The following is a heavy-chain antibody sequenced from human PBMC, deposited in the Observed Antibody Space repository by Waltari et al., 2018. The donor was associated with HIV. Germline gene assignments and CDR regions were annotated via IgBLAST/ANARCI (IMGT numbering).Heavy chain of an antibody. CDR3: ARGRDNYASDYGLDV. D-gene: IGHD2-2*01. CDR2: IPYDGSNE. CDR1: GFTFRHYH. Sequence: EQLAESGGGVVQPGGSLRLSCAASGFTFRHYHLHWVRQAPGKGLEWLAVIPYDGSNEAYADSVRGRLTISRDNSKDTLNLQMNSLRVEDTAVYYCARGRDNYASDYGLDVWGQGTAVTVSS. J-gene: IGHJ6*02. V-gene: IGHV3-30*04.